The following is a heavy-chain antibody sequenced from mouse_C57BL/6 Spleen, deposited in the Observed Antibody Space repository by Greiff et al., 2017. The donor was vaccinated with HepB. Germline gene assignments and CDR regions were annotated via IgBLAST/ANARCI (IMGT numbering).Heavy chain of an antibody. CDR3: TRNSNTYYYAMDY. J-gene: IGHJ4*01. CDR1: GFTFSSSA. Sequence: EVKLMESGEGLVKPGGSLKLSCAASGFTFSSSAMSWVRQTPEKRLEWVAYISSGGDYIYYADTVKGRFTISRDNARNTLYLQMSSLKSEDTAMYYCTRNSNTYYYAMDYWGQGTSVTVSS. V-gene: IGHV5-9-1*02. D-gene: IGHD2-5*01. CDR2: ISSGGDYI.